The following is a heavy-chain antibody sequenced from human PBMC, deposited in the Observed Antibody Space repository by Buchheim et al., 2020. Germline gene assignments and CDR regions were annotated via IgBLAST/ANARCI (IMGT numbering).Heavy chain of an antibody. J-gene: IGHJ4*02. D-gene: IGHD2-15*01. CDR1: GFTFNSYN. V-gene: IGHV3-21*01. CDR2: ISSSSSYI. Sequence: EVQLVESGGGLVKPGGSLRLSCAASGFTFNSYNMNWVRQAPGKGLEWVSSISSSSSYIYYADSVKGRFTISRDNAKNSLYLQMNSLRAEDAAMYYCARDNLGYCSGASCYDWGQGTL. CDR3: ARDNLGYCSGASCYD.